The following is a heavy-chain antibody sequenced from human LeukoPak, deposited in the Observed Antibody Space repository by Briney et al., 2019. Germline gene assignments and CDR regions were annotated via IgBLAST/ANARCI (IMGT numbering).Heavy chain of an antibody. J-gene: IGHJ4*02. CDR3: ARDLTMVRGLRSRGVDF. D-gene: IGHD3-10*01. CDR2: NSSDGSST. CDR1: GFTFSSYW. Sequence: QPGGSLRLSCAASGFTFSSYWMHWVRQVPGKGLVWVSRNSSDGSSTSYADSVKGRFTISRDNAKNTLYLQMNSLRAEDTAVYYCARDLTMVRGLRSRGVDFWGQGTLVTVSS. V-gene: IGHV3-74*01.